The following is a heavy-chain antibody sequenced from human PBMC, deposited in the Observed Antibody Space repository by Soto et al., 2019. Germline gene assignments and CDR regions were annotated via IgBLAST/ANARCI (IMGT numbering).Heavy chain of an antibody. J-gene: IGHJ6*02. D-gene: IGHD3-3*01. CDR3: ARGIRFLEWLVPYYYGMDV. CDR2: INPNSGGT. Sequence: ASVKVSCKASGYTLTGYYMHWVRQAPGQGLEWMGWINPNSGGTNYAQKFQGWVTMTRDTSISTAYMELSRLRSDDTAVYYCARGIRFLEWLVPYYYGMDVWGQGTTVTVSS. CDR1: GYTLTGYY. V-gene: IGHV1-2*04.